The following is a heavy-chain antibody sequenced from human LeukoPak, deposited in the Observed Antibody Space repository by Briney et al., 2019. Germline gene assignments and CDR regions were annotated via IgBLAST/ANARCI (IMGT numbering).Heavy chain of an antibody. J-gene: IGHJ4*02. CDR1: GFTFSSYG. CDR2: IWSDGTNK. D-gene: IGHD1-26*01. CDR3: ARGSGSFSGGFAY. V-gene: IGHV3-33*01. Sequence: GRSLRLSCAASGFTFSSYGMHWVRQTPGKGLEWVTIIWSDGTNKYYADSVKGRFTISRDNSKNTLYLQMNSLRAEDTAVYYCARGSGSFSGGFAYWGQGTLVTVSS.